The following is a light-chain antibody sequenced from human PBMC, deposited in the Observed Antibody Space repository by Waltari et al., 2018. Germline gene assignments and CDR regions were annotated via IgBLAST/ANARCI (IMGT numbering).Light chain of an antibody. CDR3: AAWDDSLSGYV. CDR2: KNI. J-gene: IGLJ1*01. V-gene: IGLV1-44*01. Sequence: QSVLTQPPSASGTPGQRVTISCSGSSANIGSNPVNWYQQLPGTAPKLLINKNIQRPSGVPARCSGSKSGTSASLAISGLLSDDEAEYYCAAWDDSLSGYVFGTGTNVSVL. CDR1: SANIGSNP.